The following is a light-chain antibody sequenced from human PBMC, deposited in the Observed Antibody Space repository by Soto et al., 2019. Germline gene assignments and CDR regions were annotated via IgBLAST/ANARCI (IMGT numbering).Light chain of an antibody. CDR2: DGA. CDR1: QSVNRH. V-gene: IGKV3-11*01. J-gene: IGKJ5*01. CDR3: QERNDWRRGT. Sequence: ESVSTQSPATLSLSPGETAALCCRASQSVNRHLAWYQQKPGQAPRLLIYDGATRVTGVAARFSGSGSGTDFTLTISSLEPEDFAVYYCQERNDWRRGTFGQGTRLEIK.